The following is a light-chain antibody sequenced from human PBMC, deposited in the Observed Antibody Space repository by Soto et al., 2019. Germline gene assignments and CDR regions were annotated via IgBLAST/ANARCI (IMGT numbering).Light chain of an antibody. V-gene: IGLV2-14*01. Sequence: QSALTQPASVSGSPGQSITISRTGRSSDVGSYNYVSWYHQRPGKAPRLMIYDVSNRPSGVSNRFSGSKSGNTASLTISGLQAEDEGDYYCFSPKSSTSSGTLYVFGTGTKLTVL. CDR2: DVS. CDR1: SSDVGSYNY. CDR3: FSPKSSTSSGTLYV. J-gene: IGLJ1*01.